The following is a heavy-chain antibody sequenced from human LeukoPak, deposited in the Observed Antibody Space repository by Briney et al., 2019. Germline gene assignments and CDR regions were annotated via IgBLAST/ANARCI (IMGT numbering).Heavy chain of an antibody. CDR3: ARSYGDYFDNDYFDY. J-gene: IGHJ4*02. CDR2: ISGYNGNT. D-gene: IGHD4-17*01. Sequence: ASVKVSCKASGYTFTSYGISWVRQAPGQGLEWMGWISGYNGNTNYAQKFQGRVTMTRDTSISTAYMELSRLRSDDTAVYYCARSYGDYFDNDYFDYWGQGTLVTVSS. CDR1: GYTFTSYG. V-gene: IGHV1-18*01.